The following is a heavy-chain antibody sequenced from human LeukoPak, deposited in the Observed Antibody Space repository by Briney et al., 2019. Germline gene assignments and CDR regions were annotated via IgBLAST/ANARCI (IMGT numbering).Heavy chain of an antibody. V-gene: IGHV4-61*02. CDR3: ARAYYWVDP. CDR2: IYTTGRT. CDR1: GGSINSGSFF. J-gene: IGHJ5*02. D-gene: IGHD2-21*01. Sequence: PSETLSLTCTVSGGSINSGSFFWTWIRQPAGQPAGKGLEWIGRIYTTGRTTYNPSLESRVTISADMSKNQFSLQLTSVTAADTAVYYCARAYYWVDPWGQGVLVSVSS.